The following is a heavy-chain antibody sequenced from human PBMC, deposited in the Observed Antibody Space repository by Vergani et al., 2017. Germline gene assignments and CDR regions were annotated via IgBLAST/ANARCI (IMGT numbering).Heavy chain of an antibody. CDR2: IIPIFGTA. CDR1: GGPFSSYA. J-gene: IGHJ6*03. Sequence: QVQLVQSGAEVKKPGSPVKVSCKASGGPFSSYAISWVRQAPGQGLEWMRRIIPIFGTANYAKKFQGRVTSTADKSTSTAYMELSSLRSEDPAVYYCARDKEYRRICYYYDVDVWGKGTTVTVSS. V-gene: IGHV1-69*14. D-gene: IGHD2-2*01. CDR3: ARDKEYRRICYYYDVDV.